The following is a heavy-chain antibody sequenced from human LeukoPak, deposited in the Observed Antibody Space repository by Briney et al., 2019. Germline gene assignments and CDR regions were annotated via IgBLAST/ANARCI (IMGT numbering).Heavy chain of an antibody. D-gene: IGHD1-26*01. V-gene: IGHV3-23*01. CDR2: IGGSGGST. CDR3: ARAPGTNAPFDC. Sequence: GGSLRRSCAASGFTFSSYSMNWVRQAPGKGLEWVSLIGGSGGSTYYADSVRGRFTISRDNSKTTLYLQMNSLRAEDTAVYYCARAPGTNAPFDCWGQGTLVTVSS. CDR1: GFTFSSYS. J-gene: IGHJ4*02.